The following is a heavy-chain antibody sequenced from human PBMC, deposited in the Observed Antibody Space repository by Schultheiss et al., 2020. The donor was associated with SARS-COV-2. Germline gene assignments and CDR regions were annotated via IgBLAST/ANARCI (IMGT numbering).Heavy chain of an antibody. D-gene: IGHD5-12*01. J-gene: IGHJ4*02. CDR2: IYYSGST. V-gene: IGHV4-59*08. CDR1: GGSFSGYY. Sequence: SETLSLTCAVYGGSFSGYYWSWIRQPPGKGLEWIGSIYYSGSTYYNPSLKSRVTISVDTSKNQFSLKLSSVTAADTAVYYCARQKRGYDYSHFDYWGQGTLVTVSS. CDR3: ARQKRGYDYSHFDY.